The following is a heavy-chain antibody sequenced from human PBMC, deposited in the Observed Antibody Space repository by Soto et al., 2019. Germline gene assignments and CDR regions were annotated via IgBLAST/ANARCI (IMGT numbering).Heavy chain of an antibody. CDR1: GFTFSSYA. J-gene: IGHJ4*02. V-gene: IGHV3-30-3*01. Sequence: QVQLVESGGGVVQPGRSLRLSCAASGFTFSSYAMHWVRQAPGKGLEWVAVISYDGSNKYYADSVKGRFTISRDNSKNKLYLQMNSLRAEDTAVYYCARDRIAAAGIVGYWGQGTLVTVSS. CDR3: ARDRIAAAGIVGY. CDR2: ISYDGSNK. D-gene: IGHD6-13*01.